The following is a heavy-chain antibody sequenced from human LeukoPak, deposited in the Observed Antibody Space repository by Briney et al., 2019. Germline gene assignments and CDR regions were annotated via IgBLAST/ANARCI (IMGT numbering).Heavy chain of an antibody. D-gene: IGHD5-12*01. J-gene: IGHJ4*02. V-gene: IGHV3-48*04. Sequence: GGSLRLSCAASGFPFSSYSMNWVRQAPGKGLEWVSYISSSGSTIYYADSVKGRFTISRDNAKNSLYQQMNSLRAEDTAVYYCTRGGMDIVATITWVPSPFDYWGQGTLVTVSS. CDR2: ISSSGSTI. CDR1: GFPFSSYS. CDR3: TRGGMDIVATITWVPSPFDY.